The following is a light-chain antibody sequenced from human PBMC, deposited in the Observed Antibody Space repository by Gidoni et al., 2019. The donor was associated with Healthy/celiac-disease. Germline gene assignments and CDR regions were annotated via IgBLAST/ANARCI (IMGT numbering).Light chain of an antibody. CDR3: QQYGSSPFT. Sequence: EIVLSQSPGVLSLSPGERATLSSRASQSVSSSYLAWYQQNPGQAPSLLISGASSRATGIPDRFSGSGAGTDFTLTISRLEPEDVAVYYCQQYGSSPFTFGHGTKVDIK. J-gene: IGKJ3*01. V-gene: IGKV3-20*01. CDR2: GAS. CDR1: QSVSSSY.